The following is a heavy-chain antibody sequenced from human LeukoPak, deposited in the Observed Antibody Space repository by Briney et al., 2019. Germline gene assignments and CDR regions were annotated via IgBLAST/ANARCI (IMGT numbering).Heavy chain of an antibody. CDR3: TRTGSTGGY. CDR2: IHYSGST. CDR1: GGSVSGGNYY. V-gene: IGHV4-61*01. Sequence: SETLSLTCTVSGGSVSGGNYYCSWIRQSPGKGLEWIGYIHYSGSTVYNPSLKSRVTMSIDTSKNQLSLNLSSATAADTAVYYCTRTGSTGGYWGQGTLVTVSS. J-gene: IGHJ4*02. D-gene: IGHD1-7*01.